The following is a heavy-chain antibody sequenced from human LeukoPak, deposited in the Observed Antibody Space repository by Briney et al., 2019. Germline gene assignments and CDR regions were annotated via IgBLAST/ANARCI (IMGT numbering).Heavy chain of an antibody. CDR1: GDSLFTNGVA. CDR2: TYYRSKWSF. CDR3: ARRKYSSFDS. Sequence: SQTLSLTCDISGDSLFTNGVAWNWIRQSPSRGLEWLGRTYYRSKWSFEYALSVKSRIVINADTSKNQFSLQLGSVTPEDTAVYYCARRKYSSFDSWGQGTLVTVSS. D-gene: IGHD6-13*01. V-gene: IGHV6-1*01. J-gene: IGHJ4*02.